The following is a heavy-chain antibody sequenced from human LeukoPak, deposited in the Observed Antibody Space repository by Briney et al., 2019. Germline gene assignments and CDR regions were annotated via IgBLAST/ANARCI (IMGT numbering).Heavy chain of an antibody. D-gene: IGHD3-16*02. V-gene: IGHV4-39*01. Sequence: SETLSLTCIVSGGSISSSSYCWGWIRQPPGKGLEWIGSIYYSGSTYYNPSLKSRVTISVDTSKNQFSLKLSSVTAADTAVYYCARRAARAYYDYIWGSYRYGYFDYWGQGTLVTASS. CDR2: IYYSGST. CDR1: GGSISSSSYC. J-gene: IGHJ4*02. CDR3: ARRAARAYYDYIWGSYRYGYFDY.